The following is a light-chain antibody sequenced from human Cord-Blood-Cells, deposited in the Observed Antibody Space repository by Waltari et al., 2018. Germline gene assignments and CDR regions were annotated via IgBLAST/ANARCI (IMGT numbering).Light chain of an antibody. Sequence: QSALTQPASVSGSPGQSITISCTGTSSDVGGYNYVSWYQQHPGKAPKLMIYEVSNRPAGLSKRFAGSKSGNTASLTISWLQAENEADYYCSSYTSSSTLDVFGTGTKVTVL. CDR3: SSYTSSSTLDV. CDR1: SSDVGGYNY. V-gene: IGLV2-14*01. J-gene: IGLJ1*01. CDR2: EVS.